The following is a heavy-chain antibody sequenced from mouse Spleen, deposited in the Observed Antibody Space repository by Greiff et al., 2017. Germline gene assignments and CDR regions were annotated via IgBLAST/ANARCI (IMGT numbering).Heavy chain of an antibody. CDR1: GFTFSSYG. CDR2: ISSGGSYT. V-gene: IGHV5-6*01. J-gene: IGHJ1*03. D-gene: IGHD1-1*01. Sequence: VQLKESGGDLVKPGGSLKLSCAASGFTFSSYGMSWVRQTPDKRLEWVATISSGGSYTYYPDSVKGRFTISRDNAKNTLYLQMSSLKSEDTAMYYCASHYYGSSRYFDVWGTGTTVTVSS. CDR3: ASHYYGSSRYFDV.